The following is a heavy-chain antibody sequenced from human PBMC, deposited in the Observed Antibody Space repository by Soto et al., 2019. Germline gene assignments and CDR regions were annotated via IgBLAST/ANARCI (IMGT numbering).Heavy chain of an antibody. Sequence: EVQLVESGGGLVQPGGSLRLSCAASGFTFSSYWMHWVRQAPGKGLVWVSRISNDGSSTSYADSVKGRFTISRDNAKNTVYLQMNSLRAEDTAVYYCVRASLVVAAATREDYWGQVDLVTVSS. V-gene: IGHV3-74*01. D-gene: IGHD2-15*01. CDR1: GFTFSSYW. CDR3: VRASLVVAAATREDY. J-gene: IGHJ4*02. CDR2: ISNDGSST.